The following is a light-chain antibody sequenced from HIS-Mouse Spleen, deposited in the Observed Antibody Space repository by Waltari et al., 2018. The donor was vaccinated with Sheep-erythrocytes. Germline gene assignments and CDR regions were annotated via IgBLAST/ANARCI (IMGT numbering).Light chain of an antibody. V-gene: IGLV2-11*01. CDR1: STDVGGYNY. CDR3: CSYAGSYNHV. Sequence: QSALTQPRSVSGSPGQSVTISCTGPSTDVGGYNYVSWYQQHPGKAPKLMIYDVSKRPSGVPDRFSCSKSGNTASLTISGLQAEDEADYYCCSYAGSYNHVFATGTKVTVL. J-gene: IGLJ1*01. CDR2: DVS.